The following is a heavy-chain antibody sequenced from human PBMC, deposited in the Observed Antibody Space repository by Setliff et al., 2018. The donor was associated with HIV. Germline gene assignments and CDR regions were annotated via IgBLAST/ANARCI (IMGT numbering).Heavy chain of an antibody. CDR1: GDSIISSRNF. CDR3: ARLSLSLVRGIINSGDRFFDY. Sequence: SETLSLTCTVSGDSIISSRNFWGWIRQPPGKGLEWIASIYYSGTTYYNPSLKSRVTISVDTSKNQFSLKLSSVTAADTAVYYCARLSLSLVRGIINSGDRFFDYWGQGSLVTVSS. D-gene: IGHD3-10*01. J-gene: IGHJ4*02. CDR2: IYYSGTT. V-gene: IGHV4-39*01.